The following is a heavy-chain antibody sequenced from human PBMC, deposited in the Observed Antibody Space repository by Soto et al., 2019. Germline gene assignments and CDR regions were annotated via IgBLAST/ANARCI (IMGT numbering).Heavy chain of an antibody. CDR1: GFTFSSYA. J-gene: IGHJ3*02. CDR2: ISGGGGST. Sequence: EVQLLESGGGLVQPGGSLRLSCAASGFTFSSYAMSWVRQAPGKGLEWVSAISGGGGSTYYADSVKGRFTISRDNSKNTLYLLMNSLRAEDTAVYYCAKDRAYCGGDCYSVAFDIWGQGTMVTVSS. CDR3: AKDRAYCGGDCYSVAFDI. V-gene: IGHV3-23*01. D-gene: IGHD2-21*02.